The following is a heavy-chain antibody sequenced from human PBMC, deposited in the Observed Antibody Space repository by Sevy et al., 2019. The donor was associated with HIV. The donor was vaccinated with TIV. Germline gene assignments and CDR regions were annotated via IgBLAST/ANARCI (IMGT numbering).Heavy chain of an antibody. V-gene: IGHV3-23*01. CDR3: ATPRGQWLVSGPFDY. CDR1: GFNIRVYW. J-gene: IGHJ4*02. CDR2: ISGSGGST. D-gene: IGHD6-19*01. Sequence: GGSLRLSCAASGFNIRVYWMLWVRQAPGKGLEWVSAISGSGGSTYYADSVKGRFTISRDNSKNTLYLQMNSLRAEDTAVYYCATPRGQWLVSGPFDYWGQGTLVTVSS.